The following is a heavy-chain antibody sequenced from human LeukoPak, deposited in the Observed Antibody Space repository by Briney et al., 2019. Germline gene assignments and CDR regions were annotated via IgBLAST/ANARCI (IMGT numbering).Heavy chain of an antibody. CDR3: ARVEMATITTLFDY. D-gene: IGHD5-24*01. Sequence: ASVKVSCKASGYTFTGYYMHWVRQAPGQGLAWMGWINPNSGGTNYAQKFQGRVTMTRDTSISTAYMELSRLRSDDTAVYYCARVEMATITTLFDYWGQGTLVTVSS. V-gene: IGHV1-2*02. CDR1: GYTFTGYY. CDR2: INPNSGGT. J-gene: IGHJ4*02.